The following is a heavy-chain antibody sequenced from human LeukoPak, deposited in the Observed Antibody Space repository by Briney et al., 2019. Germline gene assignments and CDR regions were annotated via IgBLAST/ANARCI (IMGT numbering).Heavy chain of an antibody. CDR2: IYYSGST. CDR3: ARGPRELYFDY. J-gene: IGHJ4*02. D-gene: IGHD3-10*01. CDR1: GGSISSYY. Sequence: SETLSLTCTVSGGSISSYYWSWIRQPPGKGLEWIGYIYYSGSTNYNPSLKSRVTISVDTSKNQFSLKLSSVTAADTAVYYCARGPRELYFDYWGQGTLVTVSS. V-gene: IGHV4-59*12.